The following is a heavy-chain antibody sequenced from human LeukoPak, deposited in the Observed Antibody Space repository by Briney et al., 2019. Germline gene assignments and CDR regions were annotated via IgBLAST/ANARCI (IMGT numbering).Heavy chain of an antibody. J-gene: IGHJ4*02. Sequence: SETLSLTRTVSGGSISSYYWSWIRQPPGKGLEWIGSIYYSGSTYYNPSLKSRVTISVDTSKNQFSLKLSSVTAADTAVYYCARRVLWFAETRQRRTPYYFDYWGQGTLVTVSS. CDR3: ARRVLWFAETRQRRTPYYFDY. CDR2: IYYSGST. V-gene: IGHV4-59*05. CDR1: GGSISSYY. D-gene: IGHD3-10*01.